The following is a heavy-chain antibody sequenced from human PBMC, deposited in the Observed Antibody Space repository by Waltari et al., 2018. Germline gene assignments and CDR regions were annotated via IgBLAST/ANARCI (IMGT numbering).Heavy chain of an antibody. Sequence: VQLVESGGGVVQPGKSLRLPCAASGFPFRTSSLHWVRQAPGKGLEWLALISYDGNNEFYAESVRGRFTVSRDNSKNTLYLQMHDLGVDDTAVYYCATDDDDIVLGVVDFWGQGTLVTVSS. D-gene: IGHD3-3*01. CDR3: ATDDDDIVLGVVDF. V-gene: IGHV3-30-3*01. J-gene: IGHJ4*02. CDR2: ISYDGNNE. CDR1: GFPFRTSS.